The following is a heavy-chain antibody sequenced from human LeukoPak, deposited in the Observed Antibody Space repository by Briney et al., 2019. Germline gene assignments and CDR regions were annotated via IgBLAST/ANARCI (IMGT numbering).Heavy chain of an antibody. V-gene: IGHV1-2*02. D-gene: IGHD5-18*01. Sequence: EASVRVSCKTSGYSFTAFYIHWVRQAPGQGLEWMGWIHPRGGDTTYAHKFQGRVTMTRDPSTSIAYLDLRSLRSDDTAVYYCARDRYTYGLLDYWGQGTLVTVSS. CDR3: ARDRYTYGLLDY. J-gene: IGHJ4*02. CDR1: GYSFTAFY. CDR2: IHPRGGDT.